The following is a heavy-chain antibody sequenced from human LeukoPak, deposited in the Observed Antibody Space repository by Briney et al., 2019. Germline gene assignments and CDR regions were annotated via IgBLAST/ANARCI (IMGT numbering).Heavy chain of an antibody. V-gene: IGHV3-20*04. J-gene: IGHJ4*02. Sequence: GGSLRLSCAASGFTFSSYGMHWVRQAPGKGLEWVSGINWNGGSTGYADSVKGRFTISRDNAKNSLYLQMNSLRAEDTALYYCARDRYYDSSGYYYFDYWGQGTLVTVSS. CDR1: GFTFSSYG. D-gene: IGHD3-22*01. CDR3: ARDRYYDSSGYYYFDY. CDR2: INWNGGST.